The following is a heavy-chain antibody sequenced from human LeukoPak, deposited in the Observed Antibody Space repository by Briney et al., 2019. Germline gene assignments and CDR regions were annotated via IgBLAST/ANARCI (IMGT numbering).Heavy chain of an antibody. CDR3: ARGRGCSSTSCYQIDY. V-gene: IGHV1-69*04. J-gene: IGHJ4*02. D-gene: IGHD2-2*01. Sequence: SVKVSCKASGYTFTSYGISWVRQAPGQGLEWMGRIIPILGIANYAQKFQGRVTITADKSTSTAYMELSSLRSEDTAVYYCARGRGCSSTSCYQIDYWGQGTLVTVSS. CDR2: IIPILGIA. CDR1: GYTFTSYG.